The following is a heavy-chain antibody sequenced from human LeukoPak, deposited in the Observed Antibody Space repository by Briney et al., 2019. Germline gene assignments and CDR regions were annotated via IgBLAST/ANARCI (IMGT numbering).Heavy chain of an antibody. Sequence: SETLSLTCAVSGGSISSDSYYWAWIRQPPGKGLEWIASIYYSGSTYYNPSLKSRVTISVDTSRNQFSLKLNSVTAADTAVYYCARAIHCSGGSCYSGIPYYYYYYGMDVWGQGTTVTVSS. J-gene: IGHJ6*02. CDR3: ARAIHCSGGSCYSGIPYYYYYYGMDV. D-gene: IGHD2-15*01. CDR2: IYYSGST. CDR1: GGSISSDSYY. V-gene: IGHV4-39*01.